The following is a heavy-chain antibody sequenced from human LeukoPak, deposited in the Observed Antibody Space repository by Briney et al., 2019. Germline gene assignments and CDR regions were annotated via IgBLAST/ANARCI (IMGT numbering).Heavy chain of an antibody. D-gene: IGHD6-6*01. J-gene: IGHJ3*02. Sequence: GGSLRLSCAASGFTVSSNYMSWLRQAPGKGLEGVSVIYSGGSPYYAHSEKGRFTISRKTSKNTLNLQMNSLRAEHTAVYYCARAPNMAARRAFDIWAEGQWSPSLQ. V-gene: IGHV3-66*02. CDR2: IYSGGSP. CDR1: GFTVSSNY. CDR3: ARAPNMAARRAFDI.